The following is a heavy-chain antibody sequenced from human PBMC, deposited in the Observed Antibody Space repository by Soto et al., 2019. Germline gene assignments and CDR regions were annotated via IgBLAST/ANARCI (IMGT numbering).Heavy chain of an antibody. CDR3: ARESEDLTSNFDY. CDR2: ISSTTNYI. CDR1: GFTFTRYS. Sequence: PGGSLRLSCAASGFTFTRYSMNWVRQAPGKGLEWVSPISSTTNYIYYADSMKGRFHVSRDNAKNSAYLEMNSLSGEERALYYCARESEDLTSNFDYWGQGTRVTVPQ. J-gene: IGHJ4*02. V-gene: IGHV3-21*01.